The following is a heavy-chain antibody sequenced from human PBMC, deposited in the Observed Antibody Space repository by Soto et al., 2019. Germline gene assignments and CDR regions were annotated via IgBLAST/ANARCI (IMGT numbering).Heavy chain of an antibody. CDR3: AKAPRADCSGGSCYSLGYFDY. V-gene: IGHV3-30*18. Sequence: GGSLRLSCAASGFPFSSYGMHWVRQAPGKGLEWVAVISYDGSNKYYADSVKGRLTISRDNSKNTLYLQMNSLRAEDTAVYYCAKAPRADCSGGSCYSLGYFDYWGQGTLVTVSS. CDR1: GFPFSSYG. J-gene: IGHJ4*02. CDR2: ISYDGSNK. D-gene: IGHD2-15*01.